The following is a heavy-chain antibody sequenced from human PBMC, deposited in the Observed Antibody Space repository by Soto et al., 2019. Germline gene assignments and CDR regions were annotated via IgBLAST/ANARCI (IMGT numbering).Heavy chain of an antibody. D-gene: IGHD3-16*01. CDR2: ISATGGGT. Sequence: XVFLTLSCGASGLKFSNYSMSWVRQAPGKGLEWVSLISATGGGTYYADSVKGRFTISRDNSHNTLYLQVHSLTAEDTAVYYCAKDRRAGGNSAFYFDFWGQGAQVTASS. J-gene: IGHJ4*02. CDR1: GLKFSNYS. CDR3: AKDRRAGGNSAFYFDF. V-gene: IGHV3-23*01.